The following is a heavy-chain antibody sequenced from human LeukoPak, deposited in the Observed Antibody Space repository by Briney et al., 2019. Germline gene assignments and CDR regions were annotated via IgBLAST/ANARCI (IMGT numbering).Heavy chain of an antibody. D-gene: IGHD2-15*01. CDR3: ARGVRRCSGGSCYLPVFDY. Sequence: ASVKVSCKVSGYSLTELSMHWVRQAPGKGLEWMGGFDPEDGETIYAQKFQGRVIMTEDTSTDTAYMELSSLRSEDTAVYYCARGVRRCSGGSCYLPVFDYWGQGTLVTVSS. V-gene: IGHV1-24*01. CDR2: FDPEDGET. CDR1: GYSLTELS. J-gene: IGHJ4*02.